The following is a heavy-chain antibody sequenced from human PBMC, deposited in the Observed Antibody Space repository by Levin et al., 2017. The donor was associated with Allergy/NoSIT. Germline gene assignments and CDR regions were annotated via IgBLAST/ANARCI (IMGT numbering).Heavy chain of an antibody. V-gene: IGHV4-4*02. CDR1: GGSISTNNW. CDR2: IFHNGDT. CDR3: ARDYGDPYYFDS. J-gene: IGHJ4*02. Sequence: SETLSLTCAVSGGSISTNNWWNWVRQPPGMGLEWIGEIFHNGDTNYNPSLKSRATISVDKSQKQFSLRLSSVTAADTAVYYCARDYGDPYYFDSWGQGTLVTVSS. D-gene: IGHD4-17*01.